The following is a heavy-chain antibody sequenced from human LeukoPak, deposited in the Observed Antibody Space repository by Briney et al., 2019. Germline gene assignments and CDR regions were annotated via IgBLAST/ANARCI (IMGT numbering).Heavy chain of an antibody. D-gene: IGHD6-13*01. CDR1: GGSISSYY. Sequence: SETLSLTCTVSGGSISSYYWTWIRQPPGKGLEWIGYIYYSGTTNYNPSPKSRVTISVDTSKNQFSLKLSSVTAADTAVYYCARGVYIAAAQYGYWGQGTLVTVSS. J-gene: IGHJ4*02. V-gene: IGHV4-59*01. CDR3: ARGVYIAAAQYGY. CDR2: IYYSGTT.